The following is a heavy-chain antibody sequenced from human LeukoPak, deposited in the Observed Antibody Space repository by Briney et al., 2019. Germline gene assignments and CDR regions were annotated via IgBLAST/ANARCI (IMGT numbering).Heavy chain of an antibody. CDR3: ARVTMIVHNWFDP. CDR1: GGSFSGYY. CDR2: INHSGST. V-gene: IGHV4-34*01. D-gene: IGHD3-22*01. J-gene: IGHJ5*02. Sequence: PSETLSLTCAVYGGSFSGYYWSWIRQPPGKGLEWIGEINHSGSTNYNPSLKSRATISVDTSKNQFSLKLSSVTAADTAVYYCARVTMIVHNWFDPWGQGTLVTVSS.